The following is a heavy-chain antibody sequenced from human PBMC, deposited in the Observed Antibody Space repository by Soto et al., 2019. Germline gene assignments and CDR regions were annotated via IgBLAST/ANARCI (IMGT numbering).Heavy chain of an antibody. CDR3: ARITHYDFWSGFLGHMDV. J-gene: IGHJ6*03. CDR1: GYTFTGYD. D-gene: IGHD3-3*01. CDR2: MNPNSGNT. V-gene: IGHV1-8*01. Sequence: ASVKVSCKASGYTFTGYDINWVRQATGQGLEWMGWMNPNSGNTGYAQKFQGRVTMTRNTSISTAYMELSSLRSEDTAVYYCARITHYDFWSGFLGHMDVWGKGTTVTVSS.